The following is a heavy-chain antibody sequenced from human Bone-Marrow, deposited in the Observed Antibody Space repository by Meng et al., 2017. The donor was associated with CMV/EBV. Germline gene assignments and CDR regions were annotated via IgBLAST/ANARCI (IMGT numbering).Heavy chain of an antibody. CDR3: ARLDYYDSSGYRQLWSYYYYGMDV. J-gene: IGHJ6*02. V-gene: IGHV4-39*07. D-gene: IGHD3-22*01. CDR1: GGSISSSSYY. Sequence: SETLSLTCTVSGGSISSSSYYWGWIRQPPGKGLEWIGSIYHSGSTYYNPSLKSRVTISVDTSKNQFSLKLSSVTAADTAVYYCARLDYYDSSGYRQLWSYYYYGMDVWGQGTTVTVSS. CDR2: IYHSGST.